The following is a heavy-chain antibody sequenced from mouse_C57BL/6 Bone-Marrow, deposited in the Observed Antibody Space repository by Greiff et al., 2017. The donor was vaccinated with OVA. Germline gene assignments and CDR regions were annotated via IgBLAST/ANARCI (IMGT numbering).Heavy chain of an antibody. Sequence: EVKLVESGAELVRPGASVKLSCTASGFNIKDDYMHWVKQRPEQGLEWIGWIDPENGDTEYASKFQGKATITADTSSNTAYLQLSSLTSEDTAVYYCTTGSRIYYGNYNAMDYWGQGTSVTVSS. V-gene: IGHV14-4*01. CDR3: TTGSRIYYGNYNAMDY. D-gene: IGHD2-1*01. J-gene: IGHJ4*01. CDR2: IDPENGDT. CDR1: GFNIKDDY.